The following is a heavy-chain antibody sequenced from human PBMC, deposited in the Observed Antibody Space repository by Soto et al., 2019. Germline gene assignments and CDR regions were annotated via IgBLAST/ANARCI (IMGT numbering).Heavy chain of an antibody. D-gene: IGHD4-17*01. V-gene: IGHV1-18*01. CDR3: ARDTGLEGDYGELDFYY. CDR1: GYTFTSYG. CDR2: ISAYNGNT. J-gene: IGHJ4*02. Sequence: QVQLVQSGAEVKKPGASVKVSCKASGYTFTSYGISWVRQAPGQGLEWMGRISAYNGNTNYAQKLQGRVTMTTDTSKSTAYMALRSLRSDDTAVYYCARDTGLEGDYGELDFYYWGQGALVTVSS.